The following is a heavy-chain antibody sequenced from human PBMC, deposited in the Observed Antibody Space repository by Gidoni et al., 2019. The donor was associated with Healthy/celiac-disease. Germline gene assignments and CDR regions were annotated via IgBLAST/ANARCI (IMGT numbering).Heavy chain of an antibody. J-gene: IGHJ4*02. CDR3: ARDGGRYYYDSSGYYRTYPFDY. CDR2: ISAYNGNT. V-gene: IGHV1-18*04. Sequence: QVQLVQSGAEVKKPGASVKVSCKASGYTFTSYGISWVRQAPGQGLEWMGWISAYNGNTNYAQKLQGRVTMTTDTSTSTAYMELRSLRSDDTAVYYCARDGGRYYYDSSGYYRTYPFDYWGQGTLVTVSS. CDR1: GYTFTSYG. D-gene: IGHD3-22*01.